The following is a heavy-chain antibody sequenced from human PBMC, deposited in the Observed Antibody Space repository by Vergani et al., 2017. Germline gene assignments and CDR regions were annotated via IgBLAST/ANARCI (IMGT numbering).Heavy chain of an antibody. V-gene: IGHV1-2*02. Sequence: QVQLVQSGAELKKPGASVRVSCKASGYTFSDYYIHWVRQAPGQGPEWLGWMNPDDGDTMYAEKFKGRVTMTRVTSLSTGYMDLTSLTSDDTAVYYCARDDARDQLLRWGMDVWGQGTTVTVSS. CDR3: ARDDARDQLLRWGMDV. J-gene: IGHJ6*02. CDR1: GYTFSDYY. D-gene: IGHD2-2*01. CDR2: MNPDDGDT.